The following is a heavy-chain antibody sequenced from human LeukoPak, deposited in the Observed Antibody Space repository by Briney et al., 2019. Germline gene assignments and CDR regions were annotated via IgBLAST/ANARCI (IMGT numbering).Heavy chain of an antibody. Sequence: GGSLRLSCAASGFTFSSYEMNWVRQAPGKGLEWVSYISSSGSTIFYADSVKGRFTISRDNAKNSLYLQMNSLRAEDTAVYYCASGEIGRWFDPWGQGTLVTVSS. CDR3: ASGEIGRWFDP. CDR1: GFTFSSYE. D-gene: IGHD2/OR15-2a*01. J-gene: IGHJ5*02. CDR2: ISSSGSTI. V-gene: IGHV3-48*03.